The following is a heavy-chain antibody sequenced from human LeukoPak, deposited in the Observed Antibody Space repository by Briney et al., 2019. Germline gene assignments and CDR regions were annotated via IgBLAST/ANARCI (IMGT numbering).Heavy chain of an antibody. CDR1: GGSISSYY. D-gene: IGHD7-27*01. V-gene: IGHV4-59*01. Sequence: SETLSLTCTVFGGSISSYYWNWIRQPPGKGLEWIGYIYYSGNTNYHPSLKSRVTISVDTSKNQFSLKLSSVTAADTAVYYCAKTGDLNYWYFDLWGRGTLVTVSS. CDR2: IYYSGNT. CDR3: AKTGDLNYWYFDL. J-gene: IGHJ2*01.